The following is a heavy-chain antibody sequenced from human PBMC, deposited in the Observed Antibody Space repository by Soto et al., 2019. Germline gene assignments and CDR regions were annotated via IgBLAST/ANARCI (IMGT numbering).Heavy chain of an antibody. CDR1: GASVSSTYW. Sequence: SETLSLTCAVSGASVSSTYWWSWVRQPPGKGPEWIGEINHRGSANYNPSLKSRVTISVDKSKNQFSLKLSSVTAADTAVYYCARVSGSYYYGMDVWGQGTTVTVS. J-gene: IGHJ6*02. V-gene: IGHV4-4*02. D-gene: IGHD1-26*01. CDR2: INHRGSA. CDR3: ARVSGSYYYGMDV.